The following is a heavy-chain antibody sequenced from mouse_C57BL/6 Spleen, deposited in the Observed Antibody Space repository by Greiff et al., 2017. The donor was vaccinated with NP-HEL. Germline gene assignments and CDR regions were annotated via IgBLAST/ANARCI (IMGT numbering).Heavy chain of an antibody. Sequence: QVQLQQPGAELVRPGSSVKLSCKASGYTFTSYWMHWVKQRPIQGLEWIGNIDPSDSETHYNQKFKDKATLTVDKSSSTAYMQLSSLTSEDSAVYYCARFYYSNSDAMDYWGQGTSVTVSS. V-gene: IGHV1-52*01. CDR2: IDPSDSET. J-gene: IGHJ4*01. CDR3: ARFYYSNSDAMDY. CDR1: GYTFTSYW. D-gene: IGHD2-5*01.